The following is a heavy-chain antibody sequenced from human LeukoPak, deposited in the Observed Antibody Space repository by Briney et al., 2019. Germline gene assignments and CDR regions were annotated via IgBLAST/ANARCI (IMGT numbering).Heavy chain of an antibody. D-gene: IGHD1-7*01. CDR3: ARDLVTGTTS. J-gene: IGHJ4*02. CDR2: INAGNGNT. V-gene: IGHV1-3*01. Sequence: ASVKVSCKASGYTFTSYAMHWVRQAPGQRLEWMGWINAGNGNTKYSQKFQGRVTITADESTSTAYMELSSLRSEDTAVYYCARDLVTGTTSWGQGTLVTVSS. CDR1: GYTFTSYA.